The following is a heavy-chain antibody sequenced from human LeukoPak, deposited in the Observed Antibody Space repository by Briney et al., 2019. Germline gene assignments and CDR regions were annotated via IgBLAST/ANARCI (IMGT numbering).Heavy chain of an antibody. Sequence: SETLSLTCAVYGGSFSGYYWSWIRQPPGKGLEWIGEINHSGSTNYNPSLKSRVTISVDTSKSQFSLKLSSVTAADTAVYYCASEPNGDQGGYFDYWGQGTLVTVSS. CDR2: INHSGST. D-gene: IGHD4-17*01. J-gene: IGHJ4*02. CDR3: ASEPNGDQGGYFDY. CDR1: GGSFSGYY. V-gene: IGHV4-34*01.